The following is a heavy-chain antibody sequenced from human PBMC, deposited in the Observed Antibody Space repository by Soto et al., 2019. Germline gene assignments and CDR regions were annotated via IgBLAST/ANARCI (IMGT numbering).Heavy chain of an antibody. CDR3: ARHVSVGISPYYYYYMDV. Sequence: GESLKISGKGSGCRFTSYWIGWVRQMPGKGLEWMGIIYPGDSDTRYSPSFQGQVTISADKSISTAYLQWSSLKASDTAMYYCARHVSVGISPYYYYYMDVWGKGTTVTVSS. CDR1: GCRFTSYW. D-gene: IGHD3-10*01. V-gene: IGHV5-51*01. J-gene: IGHJ6*03. CDR2: IYPGDSDT.